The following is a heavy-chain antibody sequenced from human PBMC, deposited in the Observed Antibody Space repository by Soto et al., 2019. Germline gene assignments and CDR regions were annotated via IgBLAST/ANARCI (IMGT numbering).Heavy chain of an antibody. V-gene: IGHV4-59*01. CDR3: ARDPGSGSYYGWFDP. Sequence: QVQLQESGPGLVKPSETLSLTCTVSGGSISRYYWNWIRQPPGKGLEWIGYIYYSGSTNYNPSLKRRVTISVDTSKNQCSLKLSPVTAADTAVYYCARDPGSGSYYGWFDPWGQGTLVTVSS. J-gene: IGHJ5*02. CDR2: IYYSGST. CDR1: GGSISRYY. D-gene: IGHD3-10*01.